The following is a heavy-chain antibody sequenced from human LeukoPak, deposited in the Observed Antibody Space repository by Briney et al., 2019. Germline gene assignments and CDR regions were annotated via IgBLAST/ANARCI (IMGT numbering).Heavy chain of an antibody. CDR1: GGSIIIDNYY. Sequence: PSETLSLTCIVSGGSIIIDNYYWAWIRQPPGKGLEWIGSAHYSGDAYYNPSLKSRVTISVDTSKNQFSLKLSSVTAADTAMYYCARHGHDILTGYYLDYWGQGTLVTVSS. D-gene: IGHD3-9*01. J-gene: IGHJ4*02. CDR3: ARHGHDILTGYYLDY. V-gene: IGHV4-39*07. CDR2: AHYSGDA.